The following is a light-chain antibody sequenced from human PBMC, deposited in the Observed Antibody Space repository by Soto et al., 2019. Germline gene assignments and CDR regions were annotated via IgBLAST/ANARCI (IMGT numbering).Light chain of an antibody. CDR3: CTYGGHVLK. CDR2: EVD. J-gene: IGLJ2*01. V-gene: IGLV2-23*02. CDR1: TSDVAYYDL. Sequence: QSALTQPASVSGSPGQSITISCTGTTSDVAYYDLVSWYQQHPGRAPKLLIYEVDKRPSGFSRRFSGSKSGATASLTISGLLPEDEEYYFCCTYGGHVLKFGGGTKLTVL.